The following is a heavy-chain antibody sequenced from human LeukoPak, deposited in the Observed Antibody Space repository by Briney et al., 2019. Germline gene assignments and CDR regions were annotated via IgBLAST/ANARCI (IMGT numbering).Heavy chain of an antibody. Sequence: GGSLRLSCAASGFTFSSYSMNWVRQAPGKGLEWVSSISSSSSCIYYADSVKGRFTISRDNAKNSLYLQMNSLRAEDTAVYYCARLNTIFRVVGYFDYWGQGTLVTVSS. CDR1: GFTFSSYS. J-gene: IGHJ4*02. CDR2: ISSSSSCI. CDR3: ARLNTIFRVVGYFDY. D-gene: IGHD3-3*01. V-gene: IGHV3-21*01.